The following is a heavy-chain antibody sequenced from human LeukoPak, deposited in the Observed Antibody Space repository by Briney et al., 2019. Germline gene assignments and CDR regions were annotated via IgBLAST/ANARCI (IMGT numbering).Heavy chain of an antibody. CDR1: GFTFSSYG. J-gene: IGHJ4*02. V-gene: IGHV3-23*01. D-gene: IGHD3-22*01. CDR2: ISGSGGST. CDR3: ARDLTYDSSGNQPR. Sequence: GGSLRLSCAASGFTFSSYGMSWVRQAPGKVLEWVSAISGSGGSTYYADSVKGRFTISRDNAKNSLYLQMNSLRAEDTAVYYCARDLTYDSSGNQPRWGQGTLVTVSS.